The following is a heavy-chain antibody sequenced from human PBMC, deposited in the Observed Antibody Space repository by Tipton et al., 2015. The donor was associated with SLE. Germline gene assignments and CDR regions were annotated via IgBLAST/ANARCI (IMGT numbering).Heavy chain of an antibody. Sequence: TLSLTCTVSGGSISSYYWSWIRQPPGKGLEWIGYIYYSGSTNYNPSLKSRVTISVDTSKNQFSLKLSSVTAADTAVYYCAREDTAMAAYYFDYWGQGTLVTVSS. CDR3: AREDTAMAAYYFDY. CDR1: GGSISSYY. D-gene: IGHD5-18*01. CDR2: IYYSGST. V-gene: IGHV4-59*12. J-gene: IGHJ4*02.